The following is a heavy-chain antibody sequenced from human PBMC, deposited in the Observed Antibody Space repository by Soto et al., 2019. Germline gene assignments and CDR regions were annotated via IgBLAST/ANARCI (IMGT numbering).Heavy chain of an antibody. D-gene: IGHD5-18*01. V-gene: IGHV3-21*01. CDR2: LSGSGTMR. Sequence: GGSLRLSCAASGFSFRNYAMTWVRQAPGKGLEWVSGLSGSGTMRYYADSVKGRFTISRDNAKNSLYLQMNSLRAEDTAVYYCASQTAIDYWGQGTLVTVSS. J-gene: IGHJ4*02. CDR1: GFSFRNYA. CDR3: ASQTAIDY.